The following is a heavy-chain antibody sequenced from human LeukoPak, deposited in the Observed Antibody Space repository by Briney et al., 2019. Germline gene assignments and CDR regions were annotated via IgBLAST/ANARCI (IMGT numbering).Heavy chain of an antibody. CDR1: GFTFSSYG. CDR3: AKVPCSSTSCYLPY. D-gene: IGHD2-2*01. J-gene: IGHJ4*02. Sequence: PGGSLRLSCAASGFTFSSYGMHWVRQAPGKGLEWVAVIWYDGSNKYYADSVKGRFTISRDNSKNTLYLQMNSLRAEDTAVYYCAKVPCSSTSCYLPYWGQGTLVTVSS. V-gene: IGHV3-33*06. CDR2: IWYDGSNK.